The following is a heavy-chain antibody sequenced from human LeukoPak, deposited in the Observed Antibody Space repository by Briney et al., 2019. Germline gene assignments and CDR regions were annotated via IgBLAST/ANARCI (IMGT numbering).Heavy chain of an antibody. J-gene: IGHJ4*02. CDR3: ARACRDGYNCPGRYYFDY. CDR1: GGTVSSYA. D-gene: IGHD5-24*01. V-gene: IGHV1-69*05. CDR2: SILIFGTA. Sequence: SVKVSCTASGGTVSSYAIIWVRQAPGQGLEWMGRSILIFGTANYAQKFQGRVTITTDESTTKAYMELSSLRLEDTAVDYCARACRDGYNCPGRYYFDYWGQGTLVTVSS.